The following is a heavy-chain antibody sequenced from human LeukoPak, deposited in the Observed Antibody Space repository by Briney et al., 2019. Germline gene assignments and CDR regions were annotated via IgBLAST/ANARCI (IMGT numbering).Heavy chain of an antibody. CDR1: GFTFGSYA. V-gene: IGHV3-64*01. Sequence: GGSLRLSCAASGFTFGSYAMHWVRQAPGKGLEYVSAISSNGGSTYYANSVKGRFTISRDNSKNTLYLQMGSLRAEDMAVYYCARVSAMVSFDYWGQGTLVTVSS. CDR3: ARVSAMVSFDY. J-gene: IGHJ4*02. CDR2: ISSNGGST. D-gene: IGHD5-18*01.